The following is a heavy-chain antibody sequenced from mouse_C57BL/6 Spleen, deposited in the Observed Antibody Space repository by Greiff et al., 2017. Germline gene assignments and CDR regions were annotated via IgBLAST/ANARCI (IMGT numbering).Heavy chain of an antibody. J-gene: IGHJ3*01. V-gene: IGHV1-69*01. Sequence: QVQLQQPGAELVMPGASVKLSCKASGYTFTSYWMHWVKQRPGQGLEWIGEIDPSDSYTNYNQKFKGKSTMTVDKSSSTAYMQLSSLTSEDSAVYYCATNCDEGFAYWGQGTLVTVSA. D-gene: IGHD4-1*01. CDR3: ATNCDEGFAY. CDR1: GYTFTSYW. CDR2: IDPSDSYT.